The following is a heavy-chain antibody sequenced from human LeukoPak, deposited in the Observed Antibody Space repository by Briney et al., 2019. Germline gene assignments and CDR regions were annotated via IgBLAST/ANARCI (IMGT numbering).Heavy chain of an antibody. V-gene: IGHV4-61*02. J-gene: IGHJ4*02. CDR2: IYTSGST. CDR1: GGSISSGSYY. Sequence: SQTLSLTCTVSGGSISSGSYYWSWIRQPAGKGLEWIGRIYTSGSTNYNPSLKSRVTISVDTSKNQFPLKLSSVTAADTAVYYCARDRSGYGLEFDYWGRGTLVTVSS. CDR3: ARDRSGYGLEFDY. D-gene: IGHD3-3*01.